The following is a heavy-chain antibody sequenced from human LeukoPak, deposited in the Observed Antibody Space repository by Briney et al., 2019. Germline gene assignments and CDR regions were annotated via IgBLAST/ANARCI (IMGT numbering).Heavy chain of an antibody. Sequence: PGGSLRLSCAASEFTFSNYWMHWVRQVPGKGLVWVPRINTDGSSTTYADSVKGRFTISRDNAKNTLYLQTNSLRAEDTAVYYCARTGAVMSGAFDIWGLGTIVTVSS. D-gene: IGHD3-3*01. CDR3: ARTGAVMSGAFDI. CDR2: INTDGSST. CDR1: EFTFSNYW. J-gene: IGHJ3*02. V-gene: IGHV3-74*01.